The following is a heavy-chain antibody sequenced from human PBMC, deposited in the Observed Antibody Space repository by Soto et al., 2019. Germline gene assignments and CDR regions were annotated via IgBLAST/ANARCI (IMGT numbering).Heavy chain of an antibody. CDR1: GGSINSYY. D-gene: IGHD2-2*01. V-gene: IGHV4-59*01. J-gene: IGHJ3*02. CDR2: IYYNGNT. CDR3: ARTFCSAGSCYDIFDI. Sequence: SETLSLTCTVSGGSINSYYWGWIRQPPGKGLEWIGYIYYNGNTNYNASLKSRVTISVDTSKNQFSLKLMSVSAADTAVYYCARTFCSAGSCYDIFDIWGQGTMVTVS.